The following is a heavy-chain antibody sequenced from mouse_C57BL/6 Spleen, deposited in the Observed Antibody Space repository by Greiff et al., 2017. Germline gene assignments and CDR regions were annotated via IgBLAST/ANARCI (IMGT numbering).Heavy chain of an antibody. J-gene: IGHJ2*01. V-gene: IGHV1-7*01. CDR2: INPSSGYP. D-gene: IGHD2-4*01. Sequence: QVQLQQSGAELAKPGASVKLSCKASGYTFTSYWMHWVKQRPGQGLEWIGYINPSSGYPKYNQKFQDKATSTADKSSSTAYMQLSSLTYEDAAVYYCARGYDYDGRYFDYWGQGTTLTVSS. CDR1: GYTFTSYW. CDR3: ARGYDYDGRYFDY.